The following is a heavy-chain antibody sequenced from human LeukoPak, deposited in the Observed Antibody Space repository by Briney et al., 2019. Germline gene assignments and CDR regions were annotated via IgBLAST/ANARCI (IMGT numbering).Heavy chain of an antibody. CDR3: ARDVGDIVVVVAGPEGWYFDL. V-gene: IGHV1-18*01. CDR2: ISAYNGNT. J-gene: IGHJ2*01. CDR1: GYTFTSYG. D-gene: IGHD2-15*01. Sequence: ASVKVSCKASGYTFTSYGISWVRQAPGQGLEWMGWISAYNGNTNYAQKLQGRVTMTTDTSTSTAYMELRSLRSDDTAVYYCARDVGDIVVVVAGPEGWYFDLWGRGTLVTVSS.